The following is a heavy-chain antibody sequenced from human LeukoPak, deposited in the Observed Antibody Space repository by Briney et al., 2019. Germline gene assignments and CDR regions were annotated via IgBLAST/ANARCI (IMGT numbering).Heavy chain of an antibody. Sequence: TGGSLKLSCAASGFSFSNYGMHWVRQAPGKGLQWMAFTRFDGSSEHYADSVKGRFTISRDNSKNTLYLQLNSLRLEDTAFYFCANDSIPKSSFWSGYLGDPDYWGQGTLVTVSS. CDR1: GFSFSNYG. V-gene: IGHV3-30*02. J-gene: IGHJ4*02. D-gene: IGHD3-3*01. CDR2: TRFDGSSE. CDR3: ANDSIPKSSFWSGYLGDPDY.